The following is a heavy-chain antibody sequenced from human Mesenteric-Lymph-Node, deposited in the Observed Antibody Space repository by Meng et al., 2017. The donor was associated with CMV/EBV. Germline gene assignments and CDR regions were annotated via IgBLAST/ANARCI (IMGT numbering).Heavy chain of an antibody. CDR3: ATGQDRYHY. CDR2: LTPSGDST. Sequence: LSLTCAASGFTFSTYAMTWVRQAPGKGLEWISALTPSGDSTFYADSVKGRFTISRDNSKNTLHLQMNSLGAEDTAVYYCATGQDRYHYWGQGTLVTVSS. V-gene: IGHV3-23*01. J-gene: IGHJ4*02. D-gene: IGHD1-1*01. CDR1: GFTFSTYA.